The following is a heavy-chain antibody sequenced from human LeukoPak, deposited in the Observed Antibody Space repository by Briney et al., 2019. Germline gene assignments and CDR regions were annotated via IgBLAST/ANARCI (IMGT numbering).Heavy chain of an antibody. J-gene: IGHJ4*02. D-gene: IGHD6-19*01. CDR1: GFTFSSYG. CDR2: ISGSGGST. CDR3: AKAGFRGWYEDYFDY. Sequence: GGSLRLSCAASGFTFSSYGMSWVRQAPGKGLEWVSAISGSGGSTYYADSVKGRFTISRDNSKNTLYLQMNSLRAEDTAVYYCAKAGFRGWYEDYFDYWGQGTLVTVSS. V-gene: IGHV3-23*01.